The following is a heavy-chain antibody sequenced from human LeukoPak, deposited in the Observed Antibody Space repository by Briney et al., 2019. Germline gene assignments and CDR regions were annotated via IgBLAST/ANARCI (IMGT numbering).Heavy chain of an antibody. CDR2: IYSGGST. J-gene: IGHJ4*02. Sequence: GGSLRLSCAASGFTVSSNYISWVRQAPGKGLEWVSVIYSGGSTYYADSVKGRFTISRDNSKNTLYLQMNSLRAEDTAVYYCAREYGSGTGDYWGQGTLVTVPS. CDR3: AREYGSGTGDY. CDR1: GFTVSSNY. V-gene: IGHV3-53*01. D-gene: IGHD3-10*01.